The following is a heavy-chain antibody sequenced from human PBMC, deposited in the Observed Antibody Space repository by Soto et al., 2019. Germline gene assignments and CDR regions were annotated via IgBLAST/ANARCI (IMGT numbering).Heavy chain of an antibody. J-gene: IGHJ5*02. D-gene: IGHD3-22*01. CDR3: ANKGGGYFFQFVP. Sequence: QVQLVESGGGFVKPGGSLRLSCAASGFTFSDYYMSWLRQAPGKGLEWVSYISSGGTTIYYADSVKGRFTISRGSAQNSVFLQINKLRPGDSAVYFCANKGGGYFFQFVPLGQGTLVTVSS. CDR1: GFTFSDYY. CDR2: ISSGGTTI. V-gene: IGHV3-11*01.